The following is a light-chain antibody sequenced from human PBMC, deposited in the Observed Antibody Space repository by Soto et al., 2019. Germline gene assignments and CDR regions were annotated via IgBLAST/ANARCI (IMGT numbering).Light chain of an antibody. J-gene: IGKJ5*01. CDR2: TAS. CDR3: QQTDSFPIT. Sequence: DIQMTQSPSSVTASVGDRVTITGRASQDIITWLAWYQQKPGKAPNLLIYTASNLQSGVPSRFSGSGSGTHFTLTISSLQPEDFGTYYCQQTDSFPITFGQGTRLEIK. CDR1: QDIITW. V-gene: IGKV1-12*01.